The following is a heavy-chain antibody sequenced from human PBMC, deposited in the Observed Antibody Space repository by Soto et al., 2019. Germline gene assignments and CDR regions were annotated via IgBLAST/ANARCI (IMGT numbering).Heavy chain of an antibody. V-gene: IGHV4-59*08. J-gene: IGHJ1*01. CDR3: ARHKGVQTHFQH. CDR1: GGSISSYY. Sequence: QVQLQESGPGLVKPSETLSLTCTVSGGSISSYYWSWIRQPPGKGLEWIGYIYYSGSTNYNPSLKRRVTISGDTSKNQFSLKLSSVTAADTAVYYCARHKGVQTHFQHWGQGTLVTVSS. CDR2: IYYSGST. D-gene: IGHD3-10*01.